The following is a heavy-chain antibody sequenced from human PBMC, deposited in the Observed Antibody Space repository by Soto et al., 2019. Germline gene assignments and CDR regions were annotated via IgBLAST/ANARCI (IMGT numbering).Heavy chain of an antibody. V-gene: IGHV3-21*01. CDR1: GFTFSSYS. J-gene: IGHJ4*02. D-gene: IGHD2-15*01. CDR3: ATDRRLGYCSGGSCYAF. CDR2: ISSSSSYI. Sequence: GGSLRLSCAASGFTFSSYSMNWVRLAPGKGLEWVSSISSSSSYIYYADSVKGRFTISRDNAKNSLYLQMNSLRAEDTAVYYCATDRRLGYCSGGSCYAFWGQGTLVTVSS.